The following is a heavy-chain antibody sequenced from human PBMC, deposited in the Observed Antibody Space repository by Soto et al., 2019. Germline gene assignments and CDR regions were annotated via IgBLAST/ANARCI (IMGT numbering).Heavy chain of an antibody. V-gene: IGHV4-61*01. CDR1: GGSVSNGNYY. CDR3: ERGWDAGY. J-gene: IGHJ4*02. D-gene: IGHD6-19*01. CDR2: IHTTGST. Sequence: QVQLQESGPGLVKTSETLSVTCTVSGGSVSNGNYYWSWIRQPPGKGLEWIGYIHTTGSTNYNPSRKRRATIAADRSRKQFSLKVNSVSAADRAVYYCERGWDAGYWGQGTLVTVSS.